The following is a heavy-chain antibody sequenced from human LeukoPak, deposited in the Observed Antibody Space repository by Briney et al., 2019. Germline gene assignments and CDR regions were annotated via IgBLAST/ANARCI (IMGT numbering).Heavy chain of an antibody. Sequence: PGGSLRLSCAASGFTVSSNYMTWVRQAPGKGLEWVSVIYSGGRTYYADSVKGRFTISRDNSKNTLYLQMNSLRAEDTAVYYCTGIEMATTTDPGAFDIWGQGTMVTVSS. CDR2: IYSGGRT. CDR3: TGIEMATTTDPGAFDI. V-gene: IGHV3-53*01. J-gene: IGHJ3*02. CDR1: GFTVSSNY. D-gene: IGHD5-24*01.